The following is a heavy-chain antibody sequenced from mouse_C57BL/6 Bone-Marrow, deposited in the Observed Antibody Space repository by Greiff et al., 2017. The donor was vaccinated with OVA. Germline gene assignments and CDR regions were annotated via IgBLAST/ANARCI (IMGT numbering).Heavy chain of an antibody. CDR2: LSSGGDYT. CDR3: TRDPYGNFYYAMDY. J-gene: IGHJ4*01. V-gene: IGHV5-9-1*02. Sequence: DVQLVESGEGLVKPGGSLKLSCAASGFTFSSYAMSWVRQTPEKRLEWVAYLSSGGDYTYYADTVKGRFPISRDNARNTLYLQMSSLKAEDTAMYYGTRDPYGNFYYAMDYWGQGTSVTVSS. CDR1: GFTFSSYA. D-gene: IGHD2-1*01.